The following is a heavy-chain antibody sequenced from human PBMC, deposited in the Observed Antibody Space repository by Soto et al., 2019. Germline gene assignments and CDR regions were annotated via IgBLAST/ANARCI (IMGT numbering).Heavy chain of an antibody. V-gene: IGHV2-5*02. Sequence: SGPTLVNPTETLTLTCTFSGFSLRANGMGVGWFRQPPGRALEWLAVIFWDDIQRYSPSLQTRLTITKDTPKNEVVLRMTNVDPVDTATYFCAHRPRSGSYYPSWGPGTLVTVSS. CDR3: AHRPRSGSYYPS. D-gene: IGHD1-26*01. CDR2: IFWDDIQ. J-gene: IGHJ5*02. CDR1: GFSLRANGMG.